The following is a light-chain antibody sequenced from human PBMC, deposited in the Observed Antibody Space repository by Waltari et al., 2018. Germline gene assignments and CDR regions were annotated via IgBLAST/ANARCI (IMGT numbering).Light chain of an antibody. CDR1: SSNIGGGYD. CDR2: NNN. Sequence: QSVLTQPPSVSVAPGQRVTISCTGSSSNIGGGYDVQWYQQLPGTAPKLLIYNNNNRPSGVPDRFSGSKSGTSASLAITGLQAEDEADYYCQSYDISLSGSLFGGGTKLTVL. J-gene: IGLJ2*01. V-gene: IGLV1-40*01. CDR3: QSYDISLSGSL.